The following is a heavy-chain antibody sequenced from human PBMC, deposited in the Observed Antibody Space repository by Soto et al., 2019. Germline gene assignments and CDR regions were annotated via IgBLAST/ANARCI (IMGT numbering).Heavy chain of an antibody. CDR2: ISSSSIYI. V-gene: IGHV3-21*01. J-gene: IGHJ4*02. CDR1: GFTFSSYI. D-gene: IGHD6-19*01. Sequence: PGGSLRLSCAASGFTFSSYIMNWVRQAPGKGLEWVSSISSSSIYIYYADSVKGRFTISRDNAKNSLYLQMNSLRAEDTAVYYCARDIGEVAGQVYWGQGTMVTV. CDR3: ARDIGEVAGQVY.